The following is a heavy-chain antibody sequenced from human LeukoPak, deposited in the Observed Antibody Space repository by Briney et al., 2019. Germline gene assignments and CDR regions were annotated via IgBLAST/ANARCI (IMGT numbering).Heavy chain of an antibody. V-gene: IGHV4-30-4*01. CDR2: IYYSGTT. D-gene: IGHD1-14*01. Sequence: SETLSLTCTVSGGSISSGDYFWSWIRQPPGKGLEWIGYIYYSGTTYYNPSLKSRVTISVDTSKNQFSLKLSSVTAADTAVYYCARAGGMDDHWGQGTLVTVSS. CDR1: GGSISSGDYF. CDR3: ARAGGMDDH. J-gene: IGHJ4*02.